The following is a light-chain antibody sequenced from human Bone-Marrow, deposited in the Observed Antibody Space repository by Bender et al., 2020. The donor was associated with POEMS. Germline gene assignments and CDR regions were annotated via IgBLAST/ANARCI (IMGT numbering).Light chain of an antibody. J-gene: IGLJ3*02. CDR2: TNN. V-gene: IGLV1-47*02. Sequence: QSVLTQPPSVSRTPGQRVTISCSESGSNIGGYPVNWYQQLPGTAPRLLIYTNNQRPSGVPDRFSGSKSGTSGSLAISGLRSEDEADYYCATWDDSLSGPVFGGGTKLTVL. CDR3: ATWDDSLSGPV. CDR1: GSNIGGYP.